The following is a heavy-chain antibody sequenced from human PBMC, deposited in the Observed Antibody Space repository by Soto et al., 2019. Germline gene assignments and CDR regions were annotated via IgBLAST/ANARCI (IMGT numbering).Heavy chain of an antibody. J-gene: IGHJ4*02. D-gene: IGHD3-22*01. Sequence: PSETLSLTCTVSGGSISSSSYYWGWIRQPPGKGLEWIGSIYYSGSTYYNPSLKSRVTISVDTSKNQFSLKLSSVTAADTAVYYCARNGDYYDSSGYPGLSDYWGQGTLVTVSS. V-gene: IGHV4-39*01. CDR1: GGSISSSSYY. CDR2: IYYSGST. CDR3: ARNGDYYDSSGYPGLSDY.